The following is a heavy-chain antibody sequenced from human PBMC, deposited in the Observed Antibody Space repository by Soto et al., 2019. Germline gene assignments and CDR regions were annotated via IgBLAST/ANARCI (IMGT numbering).Heavy chain of an antibody. J-gene: IGHJ6*03. D-gene: IGHD3-3*01. CDR2: INEDSTYI. Sequence: EVQLVESGGGLVKPGGSLRLSCAASGFTFSAFSMNWVRQAPGKGLEWLSSINEDSTYIYYGDSLRGRSTISRDNAKDSLYLQIDSLRAEDTAVYYCVRDFGRYCRSGYMDVWGDEATVTVSS. CDR3: VRDFGRYCRSGYMDV. CDR1: GFTFSAFS. V-gene: IGHV3-21*02.